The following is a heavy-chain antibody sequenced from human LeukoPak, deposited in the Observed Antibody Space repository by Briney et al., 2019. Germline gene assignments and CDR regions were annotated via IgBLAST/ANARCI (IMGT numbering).Heavy chain of an antibody. CDR2: FDPEGGET. CDR1: GYTLTELS. J-gene: IGHJ4*02. Sequence: ASVKASCKVSGYTLTELSMHWVRQAPGKGLEWMGGFDPEGGETIYAQKFQGRVTMTEDTSTDTAYMELSSLRSEDTAVYYCATGTYYYGSGSFGWDYWGQGTLVTVSS. V-gene: IGHV1-24*01. D-gene: IGHD3-10*01. CDR3: ATGTYYYGSGSFGWDY.